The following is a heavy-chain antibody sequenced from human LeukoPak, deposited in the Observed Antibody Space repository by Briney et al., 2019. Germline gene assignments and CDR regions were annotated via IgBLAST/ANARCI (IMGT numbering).Heavy chain of an antibody. J-gene: IGHJ4*02. CDR3: ARVDDMTTVTDY. CDR2: INSDGSST. D-gene: IGHD4-11*01. V-gene: IGHV3-74*01. Sequence: PGGSLRLSCATSGFTFSSYWMHWVRQAPGKGLVWVSRINSDGSSTSYADSVKGRFTISRDNAKNTLYLQMNSLRAEDTAVYYCARVDDMTTVTDYWGQGTLVTVSS. CDR1: GFTFSSYW.